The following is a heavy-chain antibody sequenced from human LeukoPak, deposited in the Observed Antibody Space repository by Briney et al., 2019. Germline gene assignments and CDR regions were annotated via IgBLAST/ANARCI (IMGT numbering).Heavy chain of an antibody. D-gene: IGHD6-19*01. CDR1: GGSISSGSYY. CDR3: ARKGVAVASFDY. CDR2: IYTSGST. J-gene: IGHJ4*02. V-gene: IGHV4-61*02. Sequence: SETLPLTCTVSGGSISSGSYYWSWIRQPAGKGLEWIGRIYTSGSTNYNPSLKSRVTISVDTSKNQFSLKLSSVTAADTAVYYCARKGVAVASFDYWGQGTLVTVSS.